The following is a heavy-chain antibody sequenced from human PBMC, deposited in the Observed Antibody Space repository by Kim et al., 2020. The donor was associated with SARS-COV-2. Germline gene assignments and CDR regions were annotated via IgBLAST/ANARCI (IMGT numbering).Heavy chain of an antibody. J-gene: IGHJ4*02. CDR1: GGSISSGGYY. CDR3: ARAHRRGLIAALGAVDN. Sequence: SETLSLTCTVSGGSISSGGYYWSWIRQHPGKGLEWIGYIYYSGSTYYNPSLKSRVTISVDTSKNQFSLKLSSVTAADTAVYYCARAHRRGLIAALGAVDNWGQGNLFTVSS. D-gene: IGHD6-13*01. V-gene: IGHV4-31*03. CDR2: IYYSGST.